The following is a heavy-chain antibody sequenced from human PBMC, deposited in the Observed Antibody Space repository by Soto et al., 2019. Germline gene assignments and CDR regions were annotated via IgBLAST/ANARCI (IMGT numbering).Heavy chain of an antibody. CDR2: IFTRDSET. D-gene: IGHD3-10*01. CDR3: ARGYFDSGHGYDL. Sequence: VESLKISCKGPGHLFSNHWICCWLQTPVKGLEWMGLIFTRDSETKTSPSFQGHVSFSVDNSINTVYLQWTSLKTTDTGIYFCARGYFDSGHGYDLWGQGTLVTVSS. J-gene: IGHJ5*02. V-gene: IGHV5-51*01. CDR1: GHLFSNHW.